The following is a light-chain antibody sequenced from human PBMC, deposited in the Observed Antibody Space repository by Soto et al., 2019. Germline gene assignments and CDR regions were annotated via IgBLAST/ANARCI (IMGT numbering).Light chain of an antibody. CDR1: QSVSSSY. Sequence: EIVLTQSPGTLSLSPGERATLSCRASQSVSSSYLAWYQQKPGQAPRLLIYGASSRATGIPDRFSGSGSGTDFTLTISRLEPEDFAVYYCQQYCSSPPITFGPGPKVDIK. CDR3: QQYCSSPPIT. CDR2: GAS. V-gene: IGKV3-20*01. J-gene: IGKJ3*01.